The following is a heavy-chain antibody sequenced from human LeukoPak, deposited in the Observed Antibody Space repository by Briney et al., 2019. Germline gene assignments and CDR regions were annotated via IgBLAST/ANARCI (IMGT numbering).Heavy chain of an antibody. V-gene: IGHV3-21*01. J-gene: IGHJ6*02. CDR2: ISSGSSYI. CDR3: ARGYCSSTSCYGYYYYGMDV. Sequence: GGSLRLSCAASGFTFSSKSMNWVRQAPGKGLEWVSSISSGSSYIYYADSVKGRFTISRDNAKNSLYLEMNSLRAEDTAVYYCARGYCSSTSCYGYYYYGMDVWGQGTTDTVSS. D-gene: IGHD2-2*01. CDR1: GFTFSSKS.